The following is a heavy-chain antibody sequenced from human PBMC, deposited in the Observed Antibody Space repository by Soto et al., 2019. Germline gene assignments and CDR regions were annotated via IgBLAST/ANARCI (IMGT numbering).Heavy chain of an antibody. CDR1: GYTFIRYG. D-gene: IGHD3-16*01. CDR3: ARGGYYNNVWGKLSHYVLDV. CDR2: ISPYNDQT. J-gene: IGHJ6*02. V-gene: IGHV1-18*01. Sequence: QVQLVQSASEVMKPGASVKVSCKASGYTFIRYGITWVRQAPGQGLEWMGWISPYNDQTIYAQKLQGRVTMTADTSTRTGYMQLRSLKSDDTAVYYCARGGYYNNVWGKLSHYVLDVGGQGTSVTVSS.